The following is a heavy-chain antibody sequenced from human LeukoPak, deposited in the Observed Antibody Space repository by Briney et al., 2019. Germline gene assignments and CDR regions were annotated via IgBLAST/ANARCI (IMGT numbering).Heavy chain of an antibody. D-gene: IGHD6-19*01. CDR2: IIPIFGTA. Sequence: SVKVSCKASGGTFSSYAISWVRQAPGQGLEWMGGIIPIFGTANYAQKFQGRVTITADKSTSTAYMELSSLRSEDAAVYYCARADGIAVAGIYYYYGMDVWGKGTTVTVSS. CDR1: GGTFSSYA. V-gene: IGHV1-69*06. CDR3: ARADGIAVAGIYYYYGMDV. J-gene: IGHJ6*04.